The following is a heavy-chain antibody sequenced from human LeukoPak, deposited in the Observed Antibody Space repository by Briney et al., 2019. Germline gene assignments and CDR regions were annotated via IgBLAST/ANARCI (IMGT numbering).Heavy chain of an antibody. CDR2: ISSSSSYI. Sequence: PGGSLRLSCAASGFTFSSYSMNWVRQAPGKGLEWVSSISSSSSYIYYADSVEGRFTISRDNAKNSLYLQMNSLRAEDTAVYYCARGCSSTSCYLYYWGQGTLVTVSS. J-gene: IGHJ4*02. D-gene: IGHD2-2*01. CDR1: GFTFSSYS. CDR3: ARGCSSTSCYLYY. V-gene: IGHV3-21*01.